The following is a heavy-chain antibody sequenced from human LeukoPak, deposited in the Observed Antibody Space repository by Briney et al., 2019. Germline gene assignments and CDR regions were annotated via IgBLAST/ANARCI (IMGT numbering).Heavy chain of an antibody. Sequence: GGSLRLSCAASGFTFSNYWMTWVRQAPGKGLEWVANIKPDGSEENYVDSVKGRFTISRDNAKNSLYLQMSSLRAEDTAVYYCAGPPQASSFDIWGQGTMVTVSS. CDR1: GFTFSNYW. D-gene: IGHD3-10*01. CDR2: IKPDGSEE. J-gene: IGHJ3*02. CDR3: AGPPQASSFDI. V-gene: IGHV3-7*01.